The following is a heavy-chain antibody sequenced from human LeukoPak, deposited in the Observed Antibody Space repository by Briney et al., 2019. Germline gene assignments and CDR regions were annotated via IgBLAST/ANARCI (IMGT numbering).Heavy chain of an antibody. CDR2: IRAYNGNT. V-gene: IGHV1-18*01. CDR1: GYTFTSFG. CDR3: ARDYDILTASPFDP. Sequence: ASVKVSCKASGYTFTSFGISWVRQAPGQGLEWMGWIRAYNGNTNYAQKLQGRVTMTTETSTSTAYMELRSLRSDDTAVYYCARDYDILTASPFDPWGQGTLVTVSS. D-gene: IGHD3-9*01. J-gene: IGHJ5*02.